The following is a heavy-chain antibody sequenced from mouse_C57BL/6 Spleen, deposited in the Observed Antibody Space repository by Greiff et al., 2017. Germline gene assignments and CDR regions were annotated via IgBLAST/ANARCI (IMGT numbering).Heavy chain of an antibody. J-gene: IGHJ4*01. V-gene: IGHV1-55*01. CDR3: AITTDGSIDY. D-gene: IGHD1-1*01. CDR2: IYPGSGGT. Sequence: QVQLQQPGAELVKPGASVKMSCKASGYTFTSYWITWVKQRPGQGLEWIGVIYPGSGGTNYNEKFKGKATLTADTSSSTAYMQLSSLTSEDSAVYYCAITTDGSIDYWGQGTSVTVSS. CDR1: GYTFTSYW.